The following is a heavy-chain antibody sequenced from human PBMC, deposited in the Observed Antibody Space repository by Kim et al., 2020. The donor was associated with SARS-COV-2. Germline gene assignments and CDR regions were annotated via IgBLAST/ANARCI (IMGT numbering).Heavy chain of an antibody. CDR1: GYTFTSYG. J-gene: IGHJ4*02. CDR2: ISAYNGNT. V-gene: IGHV1-18*01. Sequence: ASVKVSCKASGYTFTSYGISWVRQAPGQGLEWMGWISAYNGNTNYAQKLQGRVTMTTDTSTSTAYMELRSLRSDDTAVYYCARDFYYYDSSEGGLDYWGQGTLVTVSS. CDR3: ARDFYYYDSSEGGLDY. D-gene: IGHD3-22*01.